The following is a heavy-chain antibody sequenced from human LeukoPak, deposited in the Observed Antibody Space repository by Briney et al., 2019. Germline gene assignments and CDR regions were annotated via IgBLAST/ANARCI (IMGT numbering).Heavy chain of an antibody. CDR3: ARAYSSSYGGLCGY. CDR2: ISSSSSYI. Sequence: TGGSLRLSCAASGFTFSSYSMNWVRQAPGKGLEWVSSISSSSSYIYYADSVKGRFTISRDNAKNSLYLQMNSLRAEDTAVYYCARAYSSSYGGLCGYWGQGTLVTVSS. CDR1: GFTFSSYS. D-gene: IGHD6-6*01. V-gene: IGHV3-21*01. J-gene: IGHJ4*02.